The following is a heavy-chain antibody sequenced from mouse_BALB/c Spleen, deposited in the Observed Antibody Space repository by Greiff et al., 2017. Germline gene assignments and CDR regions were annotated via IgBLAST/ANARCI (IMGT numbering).Heavy chain of an antibody. V-gene: IGHV1-54*01. D-gene: IGHD2-3*01. J-gene: IGHJ3*01. CDR3: ARRGDGYSWLAY. CDR1: GYAFTNYL. CDR2: INPGSGGT. Sequence: QVQLQQSGAELVRPGTSVKVSCKASGYAFTNYLIEWVKQRPGQGLEWIGVINPGSGGTNYNEKFKGKATLTADKSSSTAYMQLSSLTSDDSAVYFCARRGDGYSWLAYWGQGTLVTVSA.